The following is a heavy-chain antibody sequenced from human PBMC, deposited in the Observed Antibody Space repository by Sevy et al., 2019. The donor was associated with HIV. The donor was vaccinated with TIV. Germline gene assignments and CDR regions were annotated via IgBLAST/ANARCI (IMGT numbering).Heavy chain of an antibody. CDR1: GYTFTGYY. CDR2: INPNSGGT. Sequence: ASVKVSCKASGYTFTGYYMHWVRQAPGQGLEWMGWINPNSGGTNYAQTFQGRVTMTRDTSISTAYMELSRLRSDDTAVYYCARDMRSPMKRDYWGQGTLVTVSS. D-gene: IGHD3-22*01. J-gene: IGHJ4*02. CDR3: ARDMRSPMKRDY. V-gene: IGHV1-2*02.